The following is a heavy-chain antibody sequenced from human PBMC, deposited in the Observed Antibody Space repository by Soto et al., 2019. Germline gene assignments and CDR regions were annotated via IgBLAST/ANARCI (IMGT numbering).Heavy chain of an antibody. V-gene: IGHV1-69*13. CDR1: GGTFSSYA. D-gene: IGHD2-15*01. Sequence: SVKVSCKASGGTFSSYAISWVRQAPGQGLEWMGGIIPIFGTANYAQKFQGRVTITADESTSTAYMELSSLRSEDTAVYYCARDCLYCSGGSCIGYFDYWGQGTLVTVSS. J-gene: IGHJ4*02. CDR2: IIPIFGTA. CDR3: ARDCLYCSGGSCIGYFDY.